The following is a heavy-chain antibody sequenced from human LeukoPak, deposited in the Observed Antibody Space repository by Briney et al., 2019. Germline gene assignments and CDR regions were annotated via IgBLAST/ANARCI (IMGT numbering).Heavy chain of an antibody. CDR3: ARDWGFGELLTWLDP. CDR1: GDSVSISY. J-gene: IGHJ5*02. V-gene: IGHV4-59*02. CDR2: IYNGGIT. D-gene: IGHD3-10*01. Sequence: PSETLSLTCSVSGDSVSISYWSWIRQPPGKGLEWIGYIYNGGITDYNPALRGRVTISVDTSKNQFSLRLRSVTAADTAVYYWARDWGFGELLTWLDPWGQGTLVTVSS.